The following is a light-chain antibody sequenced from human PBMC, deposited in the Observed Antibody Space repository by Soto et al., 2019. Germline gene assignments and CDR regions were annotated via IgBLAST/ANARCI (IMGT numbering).Light chain of an antibody. J-gene: IGLJ3*02. CDR3: AAWDDSLNGLV. CDR2: DDH. V-gene: IGLV1-44*01. CDR1: SSNIGSHT. Sequence: QSVVTQPPSASGTPGQRVTISCSGRSSNIGSHTVNWYQQLPGTAPKLLIYDDHKRPSGVPDRVSGSRSGTSASLAISGLQSGDEADYYCAAWDDSLNGLVFGGGTKLTVL.